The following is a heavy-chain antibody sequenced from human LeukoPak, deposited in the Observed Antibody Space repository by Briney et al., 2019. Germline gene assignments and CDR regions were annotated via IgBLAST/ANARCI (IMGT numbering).Heavy chain of an antibody. CDR1: GFTFSSYA. V-gene: IGHV3-23*01. D-gene: IGHD3-3*01. Sequence: PGGSLRLSCAASGFTFSSYAMSWVRQAPGKGLEWVSAISGSGGSTYYADSVKGRFTISRDNSKNTLCLQMNSLRAEDTAVYYCAKVPGYDFWSGYYNYFDYWGQGTLVTVSS. CDR2: ISGSGGST. CDR3: AKVPGYDFWSGYYNYFDY. J-gene: IGHJ4*02.